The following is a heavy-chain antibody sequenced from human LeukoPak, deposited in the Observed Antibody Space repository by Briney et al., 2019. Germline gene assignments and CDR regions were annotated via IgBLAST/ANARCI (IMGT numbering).Heavy chain of an antibody. CDR1: GGSISSSSYY. CDR3: ARVGHITMVREAFDY. V-gene: IGHV4-30-4*08. J-gene: IGHJ4*02. CDR2: IYYSGST. Sequence: SETLSLTCTVSGGSISSSSYYWGWIRQPPGKGLEWIGYIYYSGSTYYNPSLKSRVTISVDTSKNQFSLKLSSVTAADTAVYYCARVGHITMVREAFDYWGQGTLVTVSS. D-gene: IGHD3-10*01.